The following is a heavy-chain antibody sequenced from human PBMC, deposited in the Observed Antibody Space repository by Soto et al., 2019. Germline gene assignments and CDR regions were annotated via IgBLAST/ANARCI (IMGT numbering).Heavy chain of an antibody. D-gene: IGHD3-22*01. J-gene: IGHJ5*02. Sequence: QVQLVESGGGVVQPGRSLRLSCAASGFTFSSYAMHWVRQAPGTGLEWVAVISYDGSNKYYADSVKGRFTISRDNSKNTLYLQMNSLRAEDTAVYYCASDSPRVNNWFDPWGQGTLVTVSS. V-gene: IGHV3-30-3*01. CDR2: ISYDGSNK. CDR1: GFTFSSYA. CDR3: ASDSPRVNNWFDP.